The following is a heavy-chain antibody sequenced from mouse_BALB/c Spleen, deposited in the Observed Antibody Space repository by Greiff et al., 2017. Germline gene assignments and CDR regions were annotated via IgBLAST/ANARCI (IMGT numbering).Heavy chain of an antibody. Sequence: EVKLVESGGGLVKPGGSLKLSCAASGFAFSSYDMSWVRQTPEKRLEWVAYISSGGGSTYYPDTVKGRFTISRDNAKNTLYLQMSSLKSEDTAMYYCARRGTTVADWYFDVWGAGTTVTVSS. CDR2: ISSGGGST. J-gene: IGHJ1*01. D-gene: IGHD1-1*01. CDR1: GFAFSSYD. CDR3: ARRGTTVADWYFDV. V-gene: IGHV5-12-1*01.